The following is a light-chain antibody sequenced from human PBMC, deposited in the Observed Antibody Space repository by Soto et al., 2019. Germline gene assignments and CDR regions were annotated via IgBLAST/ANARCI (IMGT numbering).Light chain of an antibody. CDR2: DAS. J-gene: IGKJ4*01. CDR1: QSISGY. CDR3: QQRSNWPLT. Sequence: EIVLTQSPATLSLSPGERATLSCRASQSISGYLAWYQQKTGQAPRLLIFDASNRATDIPARFSGSGSGTDFTLTISSLEPEDFAIYYCQQRSNWPLTFGGGTKVEIK. V-gene: IGKV3-11*01.